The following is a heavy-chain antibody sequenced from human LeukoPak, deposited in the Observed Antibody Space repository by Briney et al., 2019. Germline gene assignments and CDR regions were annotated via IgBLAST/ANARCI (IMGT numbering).Heavy chain of an antibody. Sequence: GGSLRLSCAASGFTFSNYVMSWVRQAPGKGLEWVSGISGSGDSTCYADSVKGRFTISRDNSKNTLYLQMNSLRVEDTAAYYCAKVRAPSGWFNSDYWGQGTLVTVCS. CDR3: AKVRAPSGWFNSDY. V-gene: IGHV3-23*01. J-gene: IGHJ4*02. CDR1: GFTFSNYV. CDR2: ISGSGDST. D-gene: IGHD6-19*01.